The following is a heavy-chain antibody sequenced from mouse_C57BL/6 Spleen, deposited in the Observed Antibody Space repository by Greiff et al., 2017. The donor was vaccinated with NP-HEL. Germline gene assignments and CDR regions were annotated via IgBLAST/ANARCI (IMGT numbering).Heavy chain of an antibody. CDR2: ILPGSGST. Sequence: VQLQESGAELMKPGASVKLSCKATGYTFPGYWIEWVKQRPGHGLEWIGEILPGSGSTNYNEKFKGKATFTADTSSNSAYMQLSSLTTKDSAIYYCEKRFHYGRSYDYAMDYWGQGTSVTVSS. CDR1: GYTFPGYW. CDR3: EKRFHYGRSYDYAMDY. J-gene: IGHJ4*01. D-gene: IGHD1-1*01. V-gene: IGHV1-9*01.